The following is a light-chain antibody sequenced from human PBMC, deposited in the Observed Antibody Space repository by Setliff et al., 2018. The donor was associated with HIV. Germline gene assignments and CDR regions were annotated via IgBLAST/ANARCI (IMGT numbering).Light chain of an antibody. CDR3: NSYTDITTVI. CDR2: DDN. Sequence: SYELTQPPSVSVAPGKTARITCGGNNIGSKSVHWYQQKPGQAPVLVVYDDNDRPSGIPERFSGSNSGNTATLTISDLQAGDEADYYCNSYTDITTVIFGGGTKVTV. J-gene: IGLJ2*01. CDR1: NIGSKS. V-gene: IGLV3-21*03.